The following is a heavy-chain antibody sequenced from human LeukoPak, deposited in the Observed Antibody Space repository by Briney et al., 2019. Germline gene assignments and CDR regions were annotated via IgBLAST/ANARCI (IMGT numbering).Heavy chain of an antibody. CDR3: AKDIQGGFDYTNSLDY. CDR1: GFIFSDYG. CDR2: IWSDATNQ. J-gene: IGHJ4*02. Sequence: PGGSLRLSCAASGFIFSDYGMHWVRQAPGKGLEWVAVIWSDATNQYYADSVRGRFAISRDDSTSMVYLRMNSLRAEDTAVYFCAKDIQGGFDYTNSLDYWGQGTLVTVSS. V-gene: IGHV3-33*06. D-gene: IGHD4-11*01.